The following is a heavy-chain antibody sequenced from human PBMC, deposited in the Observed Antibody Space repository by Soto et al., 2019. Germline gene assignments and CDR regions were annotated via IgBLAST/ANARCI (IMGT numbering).Heavy chain of an antibody. V-gene: IGHV4-39*01. CDR3: ETNRRSLQLKLGY. CDR1: GGSISSSSYY. D-gene: IGHD5-12*01. J-gene: IGHJ4*02. Sequence: PSETLSLTCTVSGGSISSSSYYWGWIRQPPGKGLEWIGSIYYSGSTYYNPSLKSRVTISVDTSKNQFSLRLSSVTAADRAVYYRETNRRSLQLKLGYWGQGTLVTVSS. CDR2: IYYSGST.